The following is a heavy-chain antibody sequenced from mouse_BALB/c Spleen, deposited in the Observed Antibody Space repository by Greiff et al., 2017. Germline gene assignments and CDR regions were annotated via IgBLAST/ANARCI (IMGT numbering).Heavy chain of an antibody. J-gene: IGHJ3*01. D-gene: IGHD2-14*01. CDR3: AKHRGYRYDEGVWFAY. V-gene: IGHV5-6*01. CDR2: ISSGGSYT. CDR1: GFTFSSYG. Sequence: EVQGVESGGDLVKPGGSLKLSCAASGFTFSSYGMSWVRQTPDKRLEWVATISSGGSYTYYPDSVKGRFTISRDNTKNTLDLQMSSLKSEDTAMYYCAKHRGYRYDEGVWFAYWGQGTLVTVSA.